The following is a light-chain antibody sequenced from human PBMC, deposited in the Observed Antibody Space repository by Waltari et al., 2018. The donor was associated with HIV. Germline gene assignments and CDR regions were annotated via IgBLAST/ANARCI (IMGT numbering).Light chain of an antibody. Sequence: ALTQPPSASGSPGQSVTISCTGGDSDIGSTNFVSWYQQHPGKAPKRMRYEVKQRPSGVSHRFSGAKSGSVASLTVSGLQADDEADYYCSSYAGRDIRVVFGGGTKLTVL. CDR3: SSYAGRDIRVV. J-gene: IGLJ2*01. CDR1: DSDIGSTNF. V-gene: IGLV2-8*01. CDR2: EVK.